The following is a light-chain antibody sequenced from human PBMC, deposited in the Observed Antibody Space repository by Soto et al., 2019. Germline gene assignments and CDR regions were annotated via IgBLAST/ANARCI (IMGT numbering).Light chain of an antibody. J-gene: IGLJ3*02. CDR1: SSDVGGYNY. V-gene: IGLV2-11*01. Sequence: QSALTQPRSVSGSPGQSVTISCTGTSSDVGGYNYVSWYQQHPGKAPKLMIYDVSKRPSGVSDRFSGSKSGNTASLTISGLQAEDEADYHCCSYAGSYTRVFGGGTKLTVL. CDR2: DVS. CDR3: CSYAGSYTRV.